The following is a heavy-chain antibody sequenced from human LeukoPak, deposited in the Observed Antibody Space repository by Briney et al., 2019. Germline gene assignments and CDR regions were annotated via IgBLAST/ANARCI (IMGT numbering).Heavy chain of an antibody. J-gene: IGHJ4*02. V-gene: IGHV4-39*07. CDR2: IYYSGST. D-gene: IGHD3-10*01. Sequence: SETLSLTCTVSGGSISSSSYYWGWIRQPPGKGLEWIGSIYYSGSTYYNPSLKSRVTISVDRSKNQFSLKLSSVTAADTAVYYCASGAMVRGAHLRYWGQGTLVTVSS. CDR1: GGSISSSSYY. CDR3: ASGAMVRGAHLRY.